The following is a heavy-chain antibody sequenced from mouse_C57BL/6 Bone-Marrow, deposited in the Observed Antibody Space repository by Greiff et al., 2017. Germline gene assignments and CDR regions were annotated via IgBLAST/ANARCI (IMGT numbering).Heavy chain of an antibody. Sequence: EVKLMESGEGLVKPGASLKLSCAASGFTFSSYAMSWVRQTPEKRLEWVAYISSGGDSTCYADTVKGRFTIPRDTARNTLYLQMSSLKSEDTAMYYCTRERGYGSRPYYFDYGGQGTALTVSA. D-gene: IGHD1-1*01. CDR1: GFTFSSYA. V-gene: IGHV5-9-1*02. CDR3: TRERGYGSRPYYFDY. CDR2: ISSGGDST. J-gene: IGHJ2*01.